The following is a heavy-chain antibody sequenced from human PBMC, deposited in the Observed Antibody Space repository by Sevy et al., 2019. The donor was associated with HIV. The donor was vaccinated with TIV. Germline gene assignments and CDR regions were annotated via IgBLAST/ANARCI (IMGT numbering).Heavy chain of an antibody. J-gene: IGHJ6*03. CDR1: GYSISSGYY. Sequence: SETLSLTCAVSGYSISSGYYWGWIRQPPGKGLEWIGSIYQSGSTYYNPSLKSRVTISVDTSKNQFSLKLSSVTAADTAVYYCARDLGSGWPDYYYYYMDVWGKGTTVTVSS. D-gene: IGHD6-19*01. V-gene: IGHV4-38-2*02. CDR2: IYQSGST. CDR3: ARDLGSGWPDYYYYYMDV.